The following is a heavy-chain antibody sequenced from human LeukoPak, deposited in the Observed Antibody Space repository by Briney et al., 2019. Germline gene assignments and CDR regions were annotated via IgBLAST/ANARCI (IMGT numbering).Heavy chain of an antibody. Sequence: PEGSLRLSCAASGFSLRDYSMDWVRQAPGKGLEWVSSISSSSRYTFYVDSVKGRFTISRDNAKNSLYLQMNSLRGEDTAVYYCARAGGYYKGMDVWGQGTTVTVSS. CDR3: ARAGGYYKGMDV. CDR2: ISSSSRYT. D-gene: IGHD1-14*01. V-gene: IGHV3-21*04. CDR1: GFSLRDYS. J-gene: IGHJ6*02.